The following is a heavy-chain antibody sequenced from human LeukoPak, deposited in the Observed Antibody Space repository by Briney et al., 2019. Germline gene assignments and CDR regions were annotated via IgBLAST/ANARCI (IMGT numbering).Heavy chain of an antibody. Sequence: PSQTLSLTCTVSGGSISSGDYYWSWIRQPPGKGLEWIGRMYNGGTTINYSPSLKSRVTISVDTSKNQFSLNVTSVTAADTAVYYCARSTNRLDSWGQGTLVTVSS. CDR1: GGSISSGDYY. CDR2: MYNGGTTI. CDR3: ARSTNRLDS. D-gene: IGHD1-14*01. V-gene: IGHV4-61*02. J-gene: IGHJ4*02.